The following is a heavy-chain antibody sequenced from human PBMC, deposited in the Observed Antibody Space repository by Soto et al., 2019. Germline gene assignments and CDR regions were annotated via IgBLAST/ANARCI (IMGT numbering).Heavy chain of an antibody. D-gene: IGHD3-10*01. CDR2: ISGSGGST. J-gene: IGHJ4*02. V-gene: IGHV3-23*01. CDR1: GFTFSSYA. CDR3: AKHRPSGFGELLDY. Sequence: GGSLRLSCAASGFTFSSYAMSWFRQAPGKGLEWVSAISGSGGSTYYADSVKGRFTISRDNSKNTLYLQMNSLRAEDTAVYYCAKHRPSGFGELLDYWGQGTLVTVSS.